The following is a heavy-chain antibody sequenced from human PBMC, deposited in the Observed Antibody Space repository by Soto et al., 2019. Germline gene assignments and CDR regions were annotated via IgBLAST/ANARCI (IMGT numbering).Heavy chain of an antibody. J-gene: IGHJ4*02. Sequence: QVQLQQWGAGLLKPSETLSLTCAVYGGSFSGYYWSWIHQPPGKGLEWIGEINHSGSTNYNPSLKSRVTISVDTSKNQFSLKLSFVTAADTAVYYCARGYDFWSGYGYWGQGTLVTVSS. CDR1: GGSFSGYY. CDR2: INHSGST. CDR3: ARGYDFWSGYGY. D-gene: IGHD3-3*01. V-gene: IGHV4-34*01.